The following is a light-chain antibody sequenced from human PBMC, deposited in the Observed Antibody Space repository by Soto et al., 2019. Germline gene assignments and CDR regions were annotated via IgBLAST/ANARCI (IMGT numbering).Light chain of an antibody. J-gene: IGKJ4*01. CDR1: QSVSSY. V-gene: IGKV3-11*01. Sequence: EIVLTRSPATLSLSPGERATLSCRASQSVSSYLAWYQQKPGQAPRLLIYDASNRATGIPARFSGSGSGTDFTLTISSLEPEDFAVYYCQQRSNWPLSTFGGGTKVEIK. CDR2: DAS. CDR3: QQRSNWPLST.